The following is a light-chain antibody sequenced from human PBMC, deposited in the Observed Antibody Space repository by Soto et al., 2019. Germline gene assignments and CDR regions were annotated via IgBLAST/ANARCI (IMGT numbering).Light chain of an antibody. V-gene: IGKV1-39*01. CDR1: QSISNY. J-gene: IGKJ1*01. Sequence: DNKMTHCPSSLAASIGEGVTITCRASQSISNYLNWYQQKPGKAPKLLIYAASSLQSGVPSRFSGSGSGTDFTLTISGLLPEDFAAYHCQQYNSYSWTFGQGTKVDIK. CDR3: QQYNSYSWT. CDR2: AAS.